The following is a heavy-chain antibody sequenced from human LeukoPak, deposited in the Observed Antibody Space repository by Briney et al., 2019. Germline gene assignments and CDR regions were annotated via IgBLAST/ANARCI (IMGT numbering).Heavy chain of an antibody. V-gene: IGHV3-23*01. J-gene: IGHJ1*01. D-gene: IGHD3-22*01. CDR3: AKGRNSYYYDSSGYYYAEYFQH. CDR2: ISGSGGST. CDR1: GFTFNSYA. Sequence: GGSLRLSCAASGFTFNSYAMSWVRQAPGKGLEWVSGISGSGGSTYNADSVKGRFTISRDNSKNTLYLQMNSLRAEDTAVYYCAKGRNSYYYDSSGYYYAEYFQHWGQGTLVTVSS.